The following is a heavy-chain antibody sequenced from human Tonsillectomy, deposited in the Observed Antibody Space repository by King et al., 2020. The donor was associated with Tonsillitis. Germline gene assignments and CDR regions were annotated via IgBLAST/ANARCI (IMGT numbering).Heavy chain of an antibody. CDR2: IDWDDEK. CDR3: TRSQAGSNGFDT. V-gene: IGHV2-70*04. J-gene: IGHJ5*02. Sequence: VTLKESGPALVKPTQTLTLTCTFSGFSLSTDEMRVSWVRPPPGKALGWLALIDWDDEKFYSPSLKPRLTISRDTSKNQVVLRMTNMDPGDTATYYCTRSQAGSNGFDTWGRGTLVTVSS. CDR1: GFSLSTDEMR.